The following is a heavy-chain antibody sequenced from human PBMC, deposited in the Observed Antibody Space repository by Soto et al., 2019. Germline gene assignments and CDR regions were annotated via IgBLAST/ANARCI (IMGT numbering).Heavy chain of an antibody. V-gene: IGHV3-30*03. D-gene: IGHD6-13*01. CDR3: ASGYSSSWYDYYGMDV. Sequence: PGGSLRLSCAASGFTFSSYGMHWVRQAPGKGLEWVAVISYDGSNKYYADSVKGRFTISRDNSKNTLYLQMNSLRAEDTAVYYCASGYSSSWYDYYGMDVWGQGTTVTVSS. CDR1: GFTFSSYG. CDR2: ISYDGSNK. J-gene: IGHJ6*02.